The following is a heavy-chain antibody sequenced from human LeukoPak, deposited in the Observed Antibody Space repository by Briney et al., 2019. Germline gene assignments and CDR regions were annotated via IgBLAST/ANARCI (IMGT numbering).Heavy chain of an antibody. J-gene: IGHJ4*02. Sequence: SGTLSLTCDVSGGSISNTNWWSWVRQPPGQGLEWIGEVSLAGQTNYNPSLNGRVTMSLDESSNQLSLKLTSVTAADTAVYYCARLAYCGGDCYSGDYWGQGTLVTVSS. CDR3: ARLAYCGGDCYSGDY. CDR1: GGSISNTNW. V-gene: IGHV4-4*02. CDR2: VSLAGQT. D-gene: IGHD2-21*02.